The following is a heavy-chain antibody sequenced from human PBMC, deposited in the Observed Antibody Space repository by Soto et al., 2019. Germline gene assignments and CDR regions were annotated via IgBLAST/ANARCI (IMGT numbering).Heavy chain of an antibody. CDR3: ARHPERIAQIGWFDP. Sequence: GGSLRLSCAASGFAFSSYGIHWVRQAPGKGLEWVAGISYDGSNEHYTDSVKGRFTISRDNAKNSLYLQMNSLRAEDTAVYYCARHPERIAQIGWFDPWGQGTLVTVSS. CDR2: ISYDGSNE. D-gene: IGHD6-13*01. CDR1: GFAFSSYG. V-gene: IGHV3-30*03. J-gene: IGHJ5*02.